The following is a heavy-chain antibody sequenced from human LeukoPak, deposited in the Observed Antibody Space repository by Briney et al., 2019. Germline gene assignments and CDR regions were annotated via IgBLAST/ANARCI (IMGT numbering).Heavy chain of an antibody. CDR2: IYYSGST. CDR3: ARATRTYYYDSSGYYYY. V-gene: IGHV4-39*07. D-gene: IGHD3-22*01. Sequence: SETLSLTCTVSGGSISSGNYYWAWIRQPPGKGLERIGSIYYSGSTNYNPSLKSRVTISVDTSKNQFSLKLSSVTAADTAVYYCARATRTYYYDSSGYYYYWGQGTLVTVSS. J-gene: IGHJ4*02. CDR1: GGSISSGNYY.